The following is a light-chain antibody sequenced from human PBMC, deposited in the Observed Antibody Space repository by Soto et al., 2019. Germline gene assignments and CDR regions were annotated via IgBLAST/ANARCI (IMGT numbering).Light chain of an antibody. CDR1: QSVTSNY. CDR2: GAS. J-gene: IGKJ3*01. CDR3: QQYGNSPFT. Sequence: EIVLTQSPGTLSLSPGERATLSCRASQSVTSNYLAWYQQKPGQAPRLLIYGASNRPTGIPDRFSGSESGKDFTLTISRVEPEDFAVYSCQQYGNSPFTFGPGTKVDIK. V-gene: IGKV3-20*01.